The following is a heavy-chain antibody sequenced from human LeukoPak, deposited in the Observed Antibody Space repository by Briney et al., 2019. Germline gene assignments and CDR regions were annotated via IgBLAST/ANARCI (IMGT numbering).Heavy chain of an antibody. V-gene: IGHV4-59*08. CDR2: VYHIVST. D-gene: IGHD2-8*01. CDR3: ARVPCTNGAGDFYSDN. Sequence: SEPLSLTCNVYGGPINAYCWTWIQQPPAKGLDWIGYVYHIVSTTFTPSLTSRVIMSVDTPQQQFSLRLTCVAAADPLVYSCARVPCTNGAGDFYSDNWGQGTLVTVSS. CDR1: GGPINAYC. J-gene: IGHJ4*02.